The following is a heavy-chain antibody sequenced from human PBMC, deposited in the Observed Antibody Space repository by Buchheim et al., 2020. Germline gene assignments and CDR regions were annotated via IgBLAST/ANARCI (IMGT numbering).Heavy chain of an antibody. CDR3: ARALVVVTAPHRAYYYYYYGMDV. CDR1: GGSISSSNW. J-gene: IGHJ6*02. V-gene: IGHV4-4*02. CDR2: IYHSGST. Sequence: QVQLQESGPGLVKPSGTLSLTCAVSGGSISSSNWWSWVRQPPGKGLEWIGEIYHSGSTNYNPSLKSRVTISVDKSKNQFSLKLSSVTAADTAVYYCARALVVVTAPHRAYYYYYYGMDVWGQGTT. D-gene: IGHD2-21*02.